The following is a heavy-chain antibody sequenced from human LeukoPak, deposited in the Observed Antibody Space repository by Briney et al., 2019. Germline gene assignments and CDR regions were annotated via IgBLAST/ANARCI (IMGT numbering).Heavy chain of an antibody. Sequence: PSETLSLTCAVSGGSISSSNWRSWVRQPPGKGLEWIGEIYHSGSTNYNPSLKSRVTISVDKSKNQFSLKLSSVTAADTAVYYCARNGYYDSSGTYYFDYWGQGTLVTVSS. CDR3: ARNGYYDSSGTYYFDY. J-gene: IGHJ4*02. CDR2: IYHSGST. V-gene: IGHV4-4*02. D-gene: IGHD3-22*01. CDR1: GGSISSSNW.